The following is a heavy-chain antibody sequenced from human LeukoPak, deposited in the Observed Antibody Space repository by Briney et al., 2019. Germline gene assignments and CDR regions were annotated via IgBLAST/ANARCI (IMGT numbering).Heavy chain of an antibody. CDR1: GFTFSSYA. CDR2: ISYDGSNK. CDR3: ARTSSSPNLGMDV. Sequence: PGGSLRLSCVASGFTFSSYAMHWVRQAPGKGLEWVAVISYDGSNKYYADSVKGRFTISRDNSKNTLYLQMNSLRAEDTAVYYCARTSSSPNLGMDVWGQGTTVTVSS. D-gene: IGHD6-13*01. J-gene: IGHJ6*02. V-gene: IGHV3-30-3*01.